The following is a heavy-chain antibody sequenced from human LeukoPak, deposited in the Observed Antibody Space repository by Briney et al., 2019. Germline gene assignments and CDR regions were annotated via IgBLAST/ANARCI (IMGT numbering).Heavy chain of an antibody. Sequence: SETLSLTCAVYGGSFSGYYWSWIRQPPGKGLEWIGEINHSGSTNYNPSLKSRVTISVDTSKNQFSLKLSSVTAADTAVYYCARAHISHRTGHSYWGQGTLVTVSS. CDR2: INHSGST. CDR1: GGSFSGYY. D-gene: IGHD3-3*02. CDR3: ARAHISHRTGHSY. V-gene: IGHV4-34*01. J-gene: IGHJ4*02.